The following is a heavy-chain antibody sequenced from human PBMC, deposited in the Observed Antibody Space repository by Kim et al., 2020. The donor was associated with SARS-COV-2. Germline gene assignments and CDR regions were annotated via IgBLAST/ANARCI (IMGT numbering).Heavy chain of an antibody. CDR1: GFTFSSYA. Sequence: GGSLRLSCAASGFTFSSYAMHWVRQAPGKGLEWVAVISYDGSNKYYADSVKGRFTISRVNSKNTLYLQMNSLRAEDTAVYYCAIESPPYYDFWSGYYYHGDDWGQGTLVTVSS. CDR2: ISYDGSNK. D-gene: IGHD3-3*01. CDR3: AIESPPYYDFWSGYYYHGDD. V-gene: IGHV3-30-3*01. J-gene: IGHJ4*02.